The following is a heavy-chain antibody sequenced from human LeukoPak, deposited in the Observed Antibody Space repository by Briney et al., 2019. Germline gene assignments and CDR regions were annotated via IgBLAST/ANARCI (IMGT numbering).Heavy chain of an antibody. Sequence: ASVKVSCKASGYTFTGYYIHWVRQAPGQGLAWMGWINPNSGGTNYAQKLQGRVTMTRDTSISTAYMELSRLRSDDTAVYYCARALLFDYVSGIDTDDYWGQGTLVTVSS. CDR2: INPNSGGT. V-gene: IGHV1-2*02. J-gene: IGHJ4*02. CDR3: ARALLFDYVSGIDTDDY. D-gene: IGHD3-10*01. CDR1: GYTFTGYY.